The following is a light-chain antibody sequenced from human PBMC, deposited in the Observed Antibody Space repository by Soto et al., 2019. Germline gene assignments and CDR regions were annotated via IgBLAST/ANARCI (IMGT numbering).Light chain of an antibody. V-gene: IGKV1-13*02. CDR1: QDIGSA. J-gene: IGKJ4*01. CDR2: DAS. Sequence: IQLTQSPSSLSASVGDRVTITCRAGQDIGSALAWYQQRPGKAPKLLLCDASNLEAGVPSRFSGSGSGTDFTLSITSVRPEDFATYYCQQFNGFLRTFGGGTKVQIK. CDR3: QQFNGFLRT.